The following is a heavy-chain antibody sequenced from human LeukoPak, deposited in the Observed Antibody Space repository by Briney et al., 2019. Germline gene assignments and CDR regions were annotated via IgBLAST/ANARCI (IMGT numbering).Heavy chain of an antibody. J-gene: IGHJ4*02. CDR2: IYTGGST. CDR3: ARRSGYYTYYFDY. Sequence: PSETLSLTCTVSGGSISSYYWSWIRQPPGKGLEWIGYIYTGGSTNYNPSLKSRVTISVDTSKNQFSLKLSSVTAADTAVYYCARRSGYYTYYFDYWGQGTLVTVSS. V-gene: IGHV4-4*09. D-gene: IGHD3-3*01. CDR1: GGSISSYY.